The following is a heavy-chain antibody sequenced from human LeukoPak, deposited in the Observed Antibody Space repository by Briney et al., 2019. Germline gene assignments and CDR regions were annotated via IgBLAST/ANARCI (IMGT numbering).Heavy chain of an antibody. CDR2: IYYSGST. J-gene: IGHJ3*02. V-gene: IGHV4-61*01. CDR1: GGSISSSSYY. Sequence: PSETLSLTCTVSGGSISSSSYYWSWIRQPPGKGLEWIGYIYYSGSTNYNPSLKSRVTISVDTSKNQFSLKLSSVTAADTAVYYCARDGGNDAFDIWGQGTMVTVSS. D-gene: IGHD4-23*01. CDR3: ARDGGNDAFDI.